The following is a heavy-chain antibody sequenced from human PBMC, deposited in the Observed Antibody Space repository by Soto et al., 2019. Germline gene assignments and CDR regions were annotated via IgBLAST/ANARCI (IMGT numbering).Heavy chain of an antibody. D-gene: IGHD3-3*01. CDR2: ISGGADDT. CDR1: GFTFSNYA. CDR3: AKAINDYYAPLDY. Sequence: EVQLLESGGGLVQPGGSLRLSCTASGFTFSNYAMGWVRQAPGKGLEWVSVISGGADDTHYADSVKGRFTISRDNSKNTLYVQMDSRRAEDTALYYCAKAINDYYAPLDYWGQGMRVTVSS. V-gene: IGHV3-23*01. J-gene: IGHJ4*02.